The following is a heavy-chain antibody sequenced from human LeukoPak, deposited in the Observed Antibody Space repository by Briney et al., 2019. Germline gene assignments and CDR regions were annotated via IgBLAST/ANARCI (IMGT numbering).Heavy chain of an antibody. CDR2: ISYDGSNK. D-gene: IGHD6-13*01. J-gene: IGHJ1*01. Sequence: GRSLRLSCAASGFTFSSYAMHWVRQAPGKGLEWVAVISYDGSNKYYADSVKGRFTISRDNSKNTLYLQMNSLRAEDTAVYYCARDCIAGSWHAFQQWGQGTLVTVSS. CDR1: GFTFSSYA. V-gene: IGHV3-30*04. CDR3: ARDCIAGSWHAFQQ.